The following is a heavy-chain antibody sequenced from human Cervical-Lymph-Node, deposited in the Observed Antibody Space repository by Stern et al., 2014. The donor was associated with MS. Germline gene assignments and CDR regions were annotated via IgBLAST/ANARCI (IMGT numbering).Heavy chain of an antibody. CDR1: RFTFDNYG. D-gene: IGHD1-7*01. CDR3: AKHRGEDWNYAFWFDP. CDR2: ISYDGSNK. Sequence: VQLVESGGGVVQPGTSLRLSCAASRFTFDNYGMHWVRQAPGKGLEWVALISYDGSNKHYADSVKGRFTISRDNSNNTLFLQMNSLRAEDTAVYYCAKHRGEDWNYAFWFDPGGQGTLVTVSS. V-gene: IGHV3-30*18. J-gene: IGHJ5*02.